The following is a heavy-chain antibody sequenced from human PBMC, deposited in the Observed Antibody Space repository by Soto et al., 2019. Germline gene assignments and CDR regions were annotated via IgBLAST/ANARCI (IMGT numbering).Heavy chain of an antibody. V-gene: IGHV1-18*01. D-gene: IGHD3-3*01. J-gene: IGHJ4*02. Sequence: ASVKVSCKASGYTFTSYCISWVRQAPGQGLEWMGWISAYNGNTNYAQKLQGRVTMTTDTSTSTAYMELRSLRSDDTAVYYCARDTPRITIFGVVVDYWGQGTLVTVSS. CDR1: GYTFTSYC. CDR3: ARDTPRITIFGVVVDY. CDR2: ISAYNGNT.